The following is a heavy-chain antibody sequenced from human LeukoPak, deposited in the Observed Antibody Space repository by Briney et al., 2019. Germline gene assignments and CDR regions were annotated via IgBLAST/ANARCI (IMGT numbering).Heavy chain of an antibody. CDR3: ARAKGSIYFYGMDV. Sequence: GESLKISCTGSGYYFTTRWLAWVRQKPGKGLEWMGTVYPGDSETKYSPAFEGQVTISGDKSINTVYLQWDSLKASDTAMYYRARAKGSIYFYGMDVWAQGTMVIVSS. V-gene: IGHV5-51*01. CDR1: GYYFTTRW. D-gene: IGHD2/OR15-2a*01. CDR2: VYPGDSET. J-gene: IGHJ6*02.